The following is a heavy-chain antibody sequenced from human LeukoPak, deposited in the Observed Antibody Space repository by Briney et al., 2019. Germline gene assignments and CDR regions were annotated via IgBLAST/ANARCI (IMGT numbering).Heavy chain of an antibody. CDR1: GGTFSSYA. V-gene: IGHV1-69*01. CDR2: IIPIFGTA. D-gene: IGHD6-19*01. J-gene: IGHJ4*02. Sequence: SVKVSCKASGGTFSSYAISWVRQAPAQGLEWMGGIIPIFGTANYAQKFQGRVTITADESTSTAYMELSSLRSEDTAVYYCARGIAVAGTFDYWGQGTLVTVSS. CDR3: ARGIAVAGTFDY.